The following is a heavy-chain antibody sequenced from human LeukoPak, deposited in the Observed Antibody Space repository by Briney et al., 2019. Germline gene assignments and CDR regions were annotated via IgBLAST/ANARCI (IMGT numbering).Heavy chain of an antibody. CDR1: GGSISSSSYY. D-gene: IGHD5-18*01. Sequence: SETLSLTCTVSGGSISSSSYYWGWIRQPPGKGLEWIGSIYYSGSTYYNPSLKRRVTISVDTSKNQFFLKLSSGTAAAAAVYYCARAWDTAMPYFDYWGQGTLVTVSS. J-gene: IGHJ4*02. V-gene: IGHV4-39*07. CDR3: ARAWDTAMPYFDY. CDR2: IYYSGST.